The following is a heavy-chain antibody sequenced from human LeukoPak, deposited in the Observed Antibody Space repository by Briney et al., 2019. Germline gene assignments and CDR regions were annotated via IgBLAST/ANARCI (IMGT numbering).Heavy chain of an antibody. CDR1: GYTFTSYY. CDR2: INPSGGST. D-gene: IGHD1-26*01. Sequence: GASVKVSCKASGYTFTSYYMHWVRQAPGQGLEWMGIINPSGGSTNYAQKFQGRVTMTRDTSTSTVYMELSSLRSDDTAVYYCARDGSRSRGLDYWGQGTLVTVSS. CDR3: ARDGSRSRGLDY. J-gene: IGHJ4*02. V-gene: IGHV1-46*01.